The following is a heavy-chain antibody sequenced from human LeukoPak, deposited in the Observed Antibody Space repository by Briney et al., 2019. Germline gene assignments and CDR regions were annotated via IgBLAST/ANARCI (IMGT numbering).Heavy chain of an antibody. CDR3: ARGPLYRHLYDY. V-gene: IGHV4-61*02. Sequence: SETLSLTCTVSGDSISSDNYYWSWIRQPAGKGLEWIGRIYTSGSTNYNPSLKSRVTISVDTSKNQFSLKLSSVTAADTAVYYCARGPLYRHLYDYWGQGTLVTVSS. CDR2: IYTSGST. J-gene: IGHJ4*02. CDR1: GDSISSDNYY. D-gene: IGHD2-8*01.